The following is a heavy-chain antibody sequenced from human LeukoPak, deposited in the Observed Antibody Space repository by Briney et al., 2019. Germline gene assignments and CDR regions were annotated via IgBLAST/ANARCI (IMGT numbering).Heavy chain of an antibody. D-gene: IGHD3-22*01. Sequence: SETLSLTCAVYDGSFSGYYWSWIRQPPGKGLEWIGEINHSGSTNYNPSLKSRVTISVDTSKTQFSLKLSSVTAADTAVYFCASTPLYYYDSSGYYGHWGQGTLVTVSS. CDR3: ASTPLYYYDSSGYYGH. CDR2: INHSGST. V-gene: IGHV4-34*01. CDR1: DGSFSGYY. J-gene: IGHJ4*02.